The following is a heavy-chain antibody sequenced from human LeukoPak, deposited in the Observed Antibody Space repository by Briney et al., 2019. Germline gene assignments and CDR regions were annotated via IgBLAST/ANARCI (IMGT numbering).Heavy chain of an antibody. CDR3: ARGVLGSTWGCYYYGMDV. V-gene: IGHV1-8*01. CDR2: MNPNSGNT. CDR1: GYTFTSYD. D-gene: IGHD3-16*01. Sequence: ASVKVSCKASGYTFTSYDINWVRQATGQGLEWMGWMNPNSGNTGYAQKFQGRVTMTRNTSISTAYMELSSLRSEDTAVYYCARGVLGSTWGCYYYGMDVWGQGTTVTVSS. J-gene: IGHJ6*02.